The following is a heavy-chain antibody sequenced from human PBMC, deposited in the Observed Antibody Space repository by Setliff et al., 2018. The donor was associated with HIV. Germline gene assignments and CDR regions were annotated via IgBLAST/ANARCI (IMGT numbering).Heavy chain of an antibody. CDR2: IKSKTDGGTK. CDR1: GFTFSNAW. V-gene: IGHV3-15*01. D-gene: IGHD6-13*01. J-gene: IGHJ5*02. CDR3: TAALQQQVVRWFDP. Sequence: GGSLTLSCAVSGFTFSNAWMCWVRQAPGKGLEWVGRIKSKTDGGTKDYAAPVKGRFTISRDDSKNTLYLQMNSLKTEDTALYYCTAALQQQVVRWFDPWGQGTLVTVSS.